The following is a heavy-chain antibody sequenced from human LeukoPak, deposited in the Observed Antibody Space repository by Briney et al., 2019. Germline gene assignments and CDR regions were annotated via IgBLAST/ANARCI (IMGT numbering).Heavy chain of an antibody. CDR1: GGSISISNYY. J-gene: IGHJ4*02. D-gene: IGHD3-16*01. Sequence: SETLSLTCTVSGGSISISNYYWGWIRQTPGKGLEWIGSIYYTGSTYYNPSLKSRVTISVDTSKNQFSLKLSSVTAADTAVYYCATDGGSGNYFDYWGQGTLVTVSS. CDR2: IYYTGST. CDR3: ATDGGSGNYFDY. V-gene: IGHV4-39*07.